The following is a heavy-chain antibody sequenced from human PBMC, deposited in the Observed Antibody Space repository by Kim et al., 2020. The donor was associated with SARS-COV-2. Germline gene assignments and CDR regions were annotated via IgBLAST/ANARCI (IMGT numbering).Heavy chain of an antibody. CDR3: ARGPGPTDY. CDR1: GYTFTTNP. V-gene: IGHV7-4-1*01. CDR2: INTRTGNP. J-gene: IGHJ4*02. Sequence: ASVKVSYKASGYTFTTNPINWVRQAPGQGLEWMGWINTRTGNPMYAQGFTGRFALSLDTSVSTAYLEIRGLKAEDTAVYYCARGPGPTDYWGQGTLVTVS.